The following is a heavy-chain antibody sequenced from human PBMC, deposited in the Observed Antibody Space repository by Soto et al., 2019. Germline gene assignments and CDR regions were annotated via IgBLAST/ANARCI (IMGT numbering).Heavy chain of an antibody. D-gene: IGHD7-27*01. J-gene: IGHJ4*02. CDR2: IHYNGGT. CDR3: ARLGNWEGGY. V-gene: IGHV4-4*02. Sequence: SETLSLTCAVSGGSISSSYWWSWVRQPPGKGLEWIGDIHYNGGTNCNTSLKSRLSVSVDKSKNQFSLRLRSVTAADTAVYYCARLGNWEGGYWGQGTLVTVSS. CDR1: GGSISSSYW.